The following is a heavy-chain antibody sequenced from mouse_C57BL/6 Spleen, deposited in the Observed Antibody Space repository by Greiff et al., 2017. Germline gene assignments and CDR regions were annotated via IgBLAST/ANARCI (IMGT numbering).Heavy chain of an antibody. V-gene: IGHV5-16*01. CDR2: INYDGSST. D-gene: IGHD1-1*01. CDR1: GFTFSDYY. CDR3: AREARNYYGSSYWYFDV. J-gene: IGHJ1*03. Sequence: EVKLVESEGGLVQPGSSMKLSCTASGFTFSDYYMAWVRQVPEKGLEWVANINYDGSSTYYLDSLKSRFIISRDNAKNVLYLQMSSLKSEDTATYYCAREARNYYGSSYWYFDVWGTGTTVTVSS.